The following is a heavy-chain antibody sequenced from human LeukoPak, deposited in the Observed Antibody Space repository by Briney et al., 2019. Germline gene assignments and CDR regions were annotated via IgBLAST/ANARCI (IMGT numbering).Heavy chain of an antibody. CDR2: ISGSGGST. CDR3: AKDCAYGQHAFDY. D-gene: IGHD4-17*01. Sequence: GGSLRLSCAASGFTFSNSAMDWVRQAPGKGLEWASRISGSGGSTYYTDSVKGRFTISRDNSKNTLYLHMNSLRAEDTAVYYCAKDCAYGQHAFDYWGQGILVTVSS. J-gene: IGHJ4*02. V-gene: IGHV3-23*01. CDR1: GFTFSNSA.